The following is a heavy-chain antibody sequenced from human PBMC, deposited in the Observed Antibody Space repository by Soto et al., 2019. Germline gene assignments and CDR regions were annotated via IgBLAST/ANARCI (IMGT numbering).Heavy chain of an antibody. V-gene: IGHV3-30-3*01. CDR2: ISYDGSNK. CDR1: GFTFSSYA. D-gene: IGHD2-2*01. CDR3: TTSPAAMNYYYYYGMDV. Sequence: QVQLVESGGGVVQPGRSLRLSCAASGFTFSSYAMHWVRQAPGKGLEWVAVISYDGSNKYYADSVKGRFTISRDNSKNTLYLQMNSLRAEDTAVYYCTTSPAAMNYYYYYGMDVWGQGTTVTVSS. J-gene: IGHJ6*02.